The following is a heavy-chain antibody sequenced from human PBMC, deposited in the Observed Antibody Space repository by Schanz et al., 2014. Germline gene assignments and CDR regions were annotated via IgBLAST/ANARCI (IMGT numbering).Heavy chain of an antibody. J-gene: IGHJ5*02. CDR2: IYNSGKT. D-gene: IGHD5-18*01. Sequence: QLQLQESGPGLVKPSDTLSLTCAVSGYSINTSDWWGWIRQPPGKGLEWIGRIYNSGKTNYNPSLESRVSMSVDTSKKQLSLKLRSVSAADTAVYYCARRSVSPSGNSYGYVVAWFDPWGQGTLVTVSS. V-gene: IGHV4-28*06. CDR3: ARRSVSPSGNSYGYVVAWFDP. CDR1: GYSINTSDW.